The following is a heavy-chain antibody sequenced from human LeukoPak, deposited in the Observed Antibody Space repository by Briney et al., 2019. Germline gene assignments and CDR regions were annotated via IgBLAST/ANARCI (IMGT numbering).Heavy chain of an antibody. D-gene: IGHD3-22*01. CDR2: VDPEDGET. V-gene: IGHV1-69-2*01. Sequence: ASVKISCKVSGYTFTDYYMDLVQQAPGKGLEWMGLVDPEDGETIYAEKFQGRVTITADTSTDTAYMELSSLRSEDTAVYYCATGDRITMIVVVPFQHWGQGTLVTVSS. CDR3: ATGDRITMIVVVPFQH. CDR1: GYTFTDYY. J-gene: IGHJ1*01.